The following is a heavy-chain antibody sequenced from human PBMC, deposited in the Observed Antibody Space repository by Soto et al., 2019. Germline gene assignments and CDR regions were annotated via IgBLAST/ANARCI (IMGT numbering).Heavy chain of an antibody. Sequence: ASVKVSCKASGYTFTSYAMHWVRQAPGQRLEWMGWINAGNGNTKYSQKFQGRVTITRDTSASTAYMELSSLRSEDTAVYYCARMVGYYYGMDVWGQGTTVTVSS. CDR3: ARMVGYYYGMDV. CDR1: GYTFTSYA. J-gene: IGHJ6*02. V-gene: IGHV1-3*01. CDR2: INAGNGNT. D-gene: IGHD2-8*01.